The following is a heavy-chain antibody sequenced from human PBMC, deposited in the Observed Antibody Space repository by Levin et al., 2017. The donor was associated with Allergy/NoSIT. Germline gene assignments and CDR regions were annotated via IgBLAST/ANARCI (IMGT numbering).Heavy chain of an antibody. D-gene: IGHD3-3*01. CDR2: IYSGGST. CDR1: GFTVSSNY. CDR3: ARLPRRFIAADS. Sequence: QTGGSLRLSCAASGFTVSSNYMSWVRQAPGKGLEWVSVIYSGGSTNYADSVKGRFTISRDNSKNTVFLQMNSLRGEDTAVYYCARLPRRFIAADSWGPGTLVTVSS. V-gene: IGHV3-66*02. J-gene: IGHJ5*01.